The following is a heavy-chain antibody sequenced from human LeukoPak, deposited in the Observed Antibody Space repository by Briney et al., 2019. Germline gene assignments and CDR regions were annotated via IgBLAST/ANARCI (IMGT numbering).Heavy chain of an antibody. V-gene: IGHV1-46*01. CDR3: ARSSSGWPGGY. D-gene: IGHD6-19*01. CDR2: INPSGGST. CDR1: GYTFTGYY. Sequence: ASVKVSCKASGYTFTGYYMHWVRQAPGQGLEWMGIINPSGGSTSYAQKFQGRVTMTRDTSTSTVYMELSSLRSEDTAVYYCARSSSGWPGGYWGQGTLVTVSS. J-gene: IGHJ4*02.